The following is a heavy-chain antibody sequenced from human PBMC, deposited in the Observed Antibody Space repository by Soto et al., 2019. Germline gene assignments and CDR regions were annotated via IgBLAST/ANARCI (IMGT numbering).Heavy chain of an antibody. Sequence: QVQLVQSGPEVKEPGSSVKLTGKVSGGIFTPYAIICLGQALGRGLGWMGGIIPIFGTPNYAQRFQGRVTITADESTSTAYMELSRLRSDDTAVYYCARDRDYYGSGNYYNRIDFWGQGTLVSVSS. V-gene: IGHV1-69*01. J-gene: IGHJ4*02. D-gene: IGHD3-10*01. CDR2: IIPIFGTP. CDR3: ARDRDYYGSGNYYNRIDF. CDR1: GGIFTPYA.